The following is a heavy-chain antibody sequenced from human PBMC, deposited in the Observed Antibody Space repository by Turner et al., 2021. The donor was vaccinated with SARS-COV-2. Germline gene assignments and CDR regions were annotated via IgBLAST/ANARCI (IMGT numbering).Heavy chain of an antibody. D-gene: IGHD3-10*01. J-gene: IGHJ6*02. Sequence: QLQLQESGPGLVKPSETLSLTCTVSGGSISSSSYYWGWIRQPPGKGLEWIGSIYYSGSTYYNPSLKSRVTISVDTSKNQFSLKLSSVTAADTAVYYCARQEALVPSYYYYYYGMDVWGQGTTVTVSS. V-gene: IGHV4-39*01. CDR1: GGSISSSSYY. CDR2: IYYSGST. CDR3: ARQEALVPSYYYYYYGMDV.